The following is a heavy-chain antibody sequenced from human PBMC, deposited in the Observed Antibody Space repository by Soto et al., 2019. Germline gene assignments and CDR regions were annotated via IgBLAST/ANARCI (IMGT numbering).Heavy chain of an antibody. CDR3: ARELRKGSSIDP. CDR1: GYTFTGYY. J-gene: IGHJ5*02. CDR2: INPNSGGT. V-gene: IGHV1-2*02. Sequence: ASVKVSCKASGYTFTGYYMHWVRQAPGQGLEWMGWINPNSGGTNYAQKFQGRVTMTRDTSISTAYMELSRLRSDGTAVYYCARELRKGSSIDPWGQGTLVTVSS. D-gene: IGHD3-10*01.